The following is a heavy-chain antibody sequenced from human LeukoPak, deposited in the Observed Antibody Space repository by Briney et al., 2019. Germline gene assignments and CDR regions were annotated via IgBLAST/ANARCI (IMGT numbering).Heavy chain of an antibody. D-gene: IGHD3-16*02. J-gene: IGHJ4*02. V-gene: IGHV4-59*12. CDR2: MYYSGST. Sequence: PSETLSLSCTVSGGSISSNYWSWIRHAPGKGLEWIGYMYYSGSTYYNPSLKSRVTISVDTSKNQFSLKPSSVTAADTAVYYCARVPRRGVCGSYRYVEKYYFDYWGQGTLVTVSS. CDR3: ARVPRRGVCGSYRYVEKYYFDY. CDR1: GGSISSNY.